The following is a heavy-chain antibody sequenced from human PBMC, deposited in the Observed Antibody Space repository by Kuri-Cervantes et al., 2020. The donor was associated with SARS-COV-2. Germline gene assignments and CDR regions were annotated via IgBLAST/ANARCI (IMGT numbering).Heavy chain of an antibody. J-gene: IGHJ6*03. V-gene: IGHV4-39*07. CDR2: IYYSGST. CDR3: ARGGYDFWSGYYSDYYYYMDV. CDR1: GASISSYY. Sequence: SETLSLTCAVSGASISSYYWGWIRQPPGKGLEWIGSIYYSGSTYYNPSLKSRVTVSVDTSKNQFSLKLSSVTAADTAVYYCARGGYDFWSGYYSDYYYYMDVWGKGTTVTVSS. D-gene: IGHD3-3*01.